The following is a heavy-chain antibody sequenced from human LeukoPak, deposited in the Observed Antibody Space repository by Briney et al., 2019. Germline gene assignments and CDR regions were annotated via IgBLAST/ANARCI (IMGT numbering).Heavy chain of an antibody. D-gene: IGHD3-16*01. CDR2: IYSGGST. CDR1: GFTVSSNY. J-gene: IGHJ3*02. V-gene: IGHV3-53*01. Sequence: GGSLRLSCAASGFTVSSNYMSWVRQAPGKGLEWVSVIYSGGSTYYAGSVKGRFTISRDNSKNTLYLQMNSLRAEDTVVYYFARGDFGPDAFDIWGQGTMVTVSS. CDR3: ARGDFGPDAFDI.